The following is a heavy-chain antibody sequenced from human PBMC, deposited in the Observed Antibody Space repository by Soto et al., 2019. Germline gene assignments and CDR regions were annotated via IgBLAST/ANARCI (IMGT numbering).Heavy chain of an antibody. Sequence: QVQLVQSGAEVKKPGASVKVSCKASGYTFTSYYMHWVRQAPGQGLEWMGIINPSGGSTSYAQKSQGRVTMTRDTSSSTVYMELSSLRSEDTAVYYCAREPIVVVGHDAFDIWGQGTMVTVSS. J-gene: IGHJ3*02. CDR2: INPSGGST. D-gene: IGHD3-22*01. V-gene: IGHV1-46*01. CDR1: GYTFTSYY. CDR3: AREPIVVVGHDAFDI.